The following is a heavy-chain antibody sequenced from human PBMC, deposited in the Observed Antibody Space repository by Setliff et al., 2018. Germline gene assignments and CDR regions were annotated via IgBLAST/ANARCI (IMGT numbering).Heavy chain of an antibody. Sequence: PGGSLRLSCAASGFTFSSYGMNWVRQAPGKGLEWVSGINWDGRSIGYADSVKGRFTISRDNAKNSLYLQMNSLRVEDTALYHCVRLGTVAAGDWGQGTLVTVSS. CDR2: INWDGRSI. V-gene: IGHV3-20*01. CDR3: VRLGTVAAGD. CDR1: GFTFSSYG. D-gene: IGHD6-19*01. J-gene: IGHJ4*02.